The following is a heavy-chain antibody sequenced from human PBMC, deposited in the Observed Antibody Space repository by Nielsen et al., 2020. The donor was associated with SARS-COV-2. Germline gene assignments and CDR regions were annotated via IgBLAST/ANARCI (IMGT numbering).Heavy chain of an antibody. V-gene: IGHV3-21*01. Sequence: GESLKISCAASGFTFSSYSMNWVRQAPGKGLEWVSSISSSSSYIYYADSVKGRFTISRDNAKNSLYLQMNSLRAEDTAVYYCARGRNVESGDPDYWGQGTLVTVSS. CDR2: ISSSSSYI. CDR1: GFTFSSYS. J-gene: IGHJ4*02. D-gene: IGHD1-1*01. CDR3: ARGRNVESGDPDY.